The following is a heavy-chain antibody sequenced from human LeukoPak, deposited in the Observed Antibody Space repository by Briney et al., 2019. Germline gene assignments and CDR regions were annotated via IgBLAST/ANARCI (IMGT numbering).Heavy chain of an antibody. V-gene: IGHV3-30*18. CDR2: ISYDGNND. D-gene: IGHD6-13*01. CDR3: AKVGAAAVLWYYFDY. CDR1: GFTFSSYG. J-gene: IGHJ4*02. Sequence: PGGSLRLSCAASGFTFSSYGMHWVRQAPGKGLEWVAVISYDGNNDYYTDSVQGRFSISRDNSKNTLYLQMNSLRPEDTAVYYCAKVGAAAVLWYYFDYWGQGTLVTVSS.